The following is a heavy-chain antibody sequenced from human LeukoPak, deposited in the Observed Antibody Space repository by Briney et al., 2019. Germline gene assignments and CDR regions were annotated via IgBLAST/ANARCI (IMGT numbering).Heavy chain of an antibody. CDR2: ISSDGSDK. Sequence: GGSLRLSCAASGFTFSSYVMHWVRQAPGKGLEWVAVISSDGSDKYYAESGKGRFTISRDNSKNQLYLQMNSLRAEDTAVYYCAKGVRGVIAYYFDYWGQGTLDTVSS. J-gene: IGHJ4*02. V-gene: IGHV3-30*18. D-gene: IGHD3-10*01. CDR1: GFTFSSYV. CDR3: AKGVRGVIAYYFDY.